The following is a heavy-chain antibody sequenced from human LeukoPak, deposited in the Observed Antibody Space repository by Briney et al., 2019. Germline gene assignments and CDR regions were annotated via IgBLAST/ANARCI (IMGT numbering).Heavy chain of an antibody. D-gene: IGHD3-22*01. Sequence: GGSLRLSCAASGFTVSSNYMSWVRQAPGKGLEWVSVIYSGGSTYYADSVKGRFTISRDNSKNTLYLQMNSLRAEDTAVYYCARGCYDSSGYYYPWDYWGQGTLVTVSS. CDR2: IYSGGST. CDR3: ARGCYDSSGYYYPWDY. J-gene: IGHJ4*02. CDR1: GFTVSSNY. V-gene: IGHV3-66*02.